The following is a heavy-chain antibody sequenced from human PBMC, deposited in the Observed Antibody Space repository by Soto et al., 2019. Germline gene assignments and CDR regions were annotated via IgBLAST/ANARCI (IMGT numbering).Heavy chain of an antibody. CDR1: GGTFSSYT. CDR2: IIPILGIA. Sequence: QVQLVQSGAEVKKPGSSVKVSCKASGGTFSSYTISWVRQAPGQGLEWMGRIIPILGIANYAQKFQGRVTSTADKSTSTAYMGLSSLRAEDAAVYYCARDQEGGGDVWGQGTTVTVSS. V-gene: IGHV1-69*08. CDR3: ARDQEGGGDV. J-gene: IGHJ6*02. D-gene: IGHD2-15*01.